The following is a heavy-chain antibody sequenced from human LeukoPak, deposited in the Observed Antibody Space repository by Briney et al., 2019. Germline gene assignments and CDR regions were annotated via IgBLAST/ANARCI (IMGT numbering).Heavy chain of an antibody. Sequence: AVKVSCKASGGTFSSYAISWGRQAPGQGLEWMGRIIPIFGTANYAQKFQGRFTITTDESTSTAYMELSSLRSEDTAVYYCARVHDSSGYYQSDWGQGTLVTVSS. D-gene: IGHD3-22*01. CDR3: ARVHDSSGYYQSD. CDR2: IIPIFGTA. CDR1: GGTFSSYA. V-gene: IGHV1-69*05. J-gene: IGHJ4*02.